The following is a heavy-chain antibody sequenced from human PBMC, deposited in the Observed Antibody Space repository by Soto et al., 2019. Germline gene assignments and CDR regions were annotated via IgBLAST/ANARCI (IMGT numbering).Heavy chain of an antibody. CDR1: GGSISSGGYS. CDR2: IYHSGST. J-gene: IGHJ4*02. Sequence: QLQLQESGSGLVKPSQTLSLTCAVSGGSISSGGYSWSWIRQPPGKGLEWIGYIYHSGSTYYNPSLKSGVNISVDRSKNQFSLMLSSVTAADTAVYYCARGASYYYDSSGYYYFDYWGQGTLVTVSS. V-gene: IGHV4-30-2*01. CDR3: ARGASYYYDSSGYYYFDY. D-gene: IGHD3-22*01.